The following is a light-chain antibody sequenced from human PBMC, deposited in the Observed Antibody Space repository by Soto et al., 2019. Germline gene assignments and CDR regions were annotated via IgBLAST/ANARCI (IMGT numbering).Light chain of an antibody. CDR1: SSDVGGYNY. CDR3: YSYTTSSTYV. CDR2: DVS. V-gene: IGLV2-14*01. Sequence: QSVLTQPASVFGSPGQSITISCTGTSSDVGGYNYVSWYQQHPPKAPKLMIYDVSNRPSGVSDRFSGSKSGNTASLTISGLQAEDEADYCCYSYTTSSTYVFGSGTKVTVL. J-gene: IGLJ1*01.